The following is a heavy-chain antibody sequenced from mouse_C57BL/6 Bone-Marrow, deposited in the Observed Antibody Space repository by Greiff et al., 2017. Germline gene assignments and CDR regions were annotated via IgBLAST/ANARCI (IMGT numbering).Heavy chain of an antibody. CDR3: ARPYGTLYYYAMDF. CDR2: IYPGSGST. CDR1: GYTFTSYW. Sequence: QVQLQQPGAELVKPGASVKMSCKASGYTFTSYWITWVKQRPGQGLEWIGDIYPGSGSTNYNEKFKSKATLTVETSSSTAYMQLSSLTSEDSAVYYCARPYGTLYYYAMDFWGQGTSVTVSS. V-gene: IGHV1-55*01. D-gene: IGHD1-1*01. J-gene: IGHJ4*01.